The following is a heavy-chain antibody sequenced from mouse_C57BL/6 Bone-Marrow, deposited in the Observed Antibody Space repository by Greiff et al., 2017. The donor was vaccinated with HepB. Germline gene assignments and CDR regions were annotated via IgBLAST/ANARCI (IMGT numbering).Heavy chain of an antibody. CDR2: IYPRSGNT. CDR3: ARSGPIYYGNYENYFDY. J-gene: IGHJ2*01. Sequence: QVQLQQSGAELARPGASVKLSCKASGYTFTSYGISWVKQRPGQGLEWIGEIYPRSGNTYYNEKFKGKATLTADKSSSTAYMELRSLTSEDSAVYFCARSGPIYYGNYENYFDYWGQGTTLTVSS. CDR1: GYTFTSYG. V-gene: IGHV1-81*01. D-gene: IGHD2-1*01.